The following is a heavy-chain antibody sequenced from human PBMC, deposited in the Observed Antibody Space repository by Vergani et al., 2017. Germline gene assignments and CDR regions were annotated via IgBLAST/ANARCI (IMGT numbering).Heavy chain of an antibody. Sequence: QVQLVESGGGVVQPGRSLRLSCAASGFTFSSYGMHWVRQAPGKGLEWVAVISYDGSNNYYADSVKGRFTISRDNSKNTLYLQMNSLRAEDTAVYYCAKSLGRDGSGTYYKGGMDVWGQGTTVTVSS. J-gene: IGHJ6*02. CDR2: ISYDGSNN. D-gene: IGHD3-10*01. V-gene: IGHV3-30*18. CDR1: GFTFSSYG. CDR3: AKSLGRDGSGTYYKGGMDV.